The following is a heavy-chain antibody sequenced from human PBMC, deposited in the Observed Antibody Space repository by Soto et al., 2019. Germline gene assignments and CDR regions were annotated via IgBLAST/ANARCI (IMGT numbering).Heavy chain of an antibody. CDR1: GGSFSGYY. J-gene: IGHJ4*02. Sequence: QVQLQQWGAGLLKPSETLSLTCAISGGSFSGYYWSWIRQPPGKGLEWIGEINHDGITNYNPSLKRRATISLDTSKNQFPLKLTSVPAADTAVYYCAGRYCTGGSCYRPWGQGTLVTVSS. CDR2: INHDGIT. CDR3: AGRYCTGGSCYRP. D-gene: IGHD2-15*01. V-gene: IGHV4-34*01.